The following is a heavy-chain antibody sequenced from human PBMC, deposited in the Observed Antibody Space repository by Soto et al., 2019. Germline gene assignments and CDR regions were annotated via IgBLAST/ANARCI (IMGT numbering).Heavy chain of an antibody. Sequence: QITLKESGPSPVKPTQTLTVTCTFSGFSLSNSGVGVAWIRQPPGKALEWLALIYGDNDKRYSPSLKTRLTITKHTSKTQVALTMANRDPGDTATYYCAHCTLHAYGDYDPGTSCVFDSWGQGTLVTVSS. D-gene: IGHD4-17*01. CDR3: AHCTLHAYGDYDPGTSCVFDS. J-gene: IGHJ4*02. CDR1: GFSLSNSGVG. CDR2: IYGDNDK. V-gene: IGHV2-5*02.